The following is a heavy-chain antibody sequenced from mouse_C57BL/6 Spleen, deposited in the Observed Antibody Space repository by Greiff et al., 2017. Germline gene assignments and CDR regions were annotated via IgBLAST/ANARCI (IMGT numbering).Heavy chain of an antibody. D-gene: IGHD1-1*01. J-gene: IGHJ3*01. CDR1: GYTFTSYW. Sequence: VQLQQPGAELVKPGASVKMSCKASGYTFTSYWITWVKQRPGQGLEWIGDIYPGSGSTNYNEKFKSKATLTVATSSSTAYMQLSSLTSEDSAVYDGARPRNSDYYGSSYGFAYWGQGTLVTVSA. CDR2: IYPGSGST. V-gene: IGHV1-55*01. CDR3: ARPRNSDYYGSSYGFAY.